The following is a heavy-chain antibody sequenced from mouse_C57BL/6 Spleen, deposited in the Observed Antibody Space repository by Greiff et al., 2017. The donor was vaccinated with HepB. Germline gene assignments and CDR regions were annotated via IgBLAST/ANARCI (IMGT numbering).Heavy chain of an antibody. Sequence: QVHVKQPGAELVKPGASVKLSCKASGYTFTSYWMHWVKQRPGQGLEWIGMIHPNSGSTNYNEKFKSKATLTVDKSSSTAYMQLSSLTSEDSAVYYCARSDYYGSSRYFDVWGTGTTVTVSS. J-gene: IGHJ1*03. CDR2: IHPNSGST. CDR1: GYTFTSYW. CDR3: ARSDYYGSSRYFDV. V-gene: IGHV1-64*01. D-gene: IGHD1-1*01.